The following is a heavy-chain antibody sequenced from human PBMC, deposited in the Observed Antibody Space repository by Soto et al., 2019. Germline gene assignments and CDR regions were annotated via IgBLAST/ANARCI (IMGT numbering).Heavy chain of an antibody. CDR3: AKGSTAMTYFDY. J-gene: IGHJ4*02. Sequence: QVQLVESGGGVVQPGRSLRLSCAASGFSFSSYGMHWVRQAPGKGLEWVAVISYDGSNKYYADSVKGRFTISRDNSKNTLYLHMNSLRAEDIAVYYCAKGSTAMTYFDYWGQGTLVTVSS. V-gene: IGHV3-30*18. D-gene: IGHD5-18*01. CDR1: GFSFSSYG. CDR2: ISYDGSNK.